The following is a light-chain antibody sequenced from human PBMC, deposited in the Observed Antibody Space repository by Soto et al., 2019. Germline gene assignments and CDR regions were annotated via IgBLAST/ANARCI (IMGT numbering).Light chain of an antibody. J-gene: IGLJ2*01. Sequence: QSVLTQPPSASGTPGQRVTISCSGSSSNIGSNTVNWYQQLPGTAPKLLIYSNNQRPSGVPDRFSGSKSGTSASLASSGLQSEDEAEYYCAAWDDSLNGPVFGGGTKVTVL. V-gene: IGLV1-44*01. CDR2: SNN. CDR3: AAWDDSLNGPV. CDR1: SSNIGSNT.